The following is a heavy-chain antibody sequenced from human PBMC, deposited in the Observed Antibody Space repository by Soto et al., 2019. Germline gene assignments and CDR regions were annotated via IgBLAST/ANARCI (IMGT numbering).Heavy chain of an antibody. CDR3: SREGYYGSGSYYNEHDAFDI. V-gene: IGHV1-69*04. D-gene: IGHD3-10*01. CDR1: GGTFSSYT. Sequence: ASVKVSCKASGGTFSSYTISWVRQAPGQGLEWLGRIIPILGIANYALKFQGRVTITADKSTSTAYMELSSLRSEDTAVYYCSREGYYGSGSYYNEHDAFDIWGQGTMVTVSS. J-gene: IGHJ3*02. CDR2: IIPILGIA.